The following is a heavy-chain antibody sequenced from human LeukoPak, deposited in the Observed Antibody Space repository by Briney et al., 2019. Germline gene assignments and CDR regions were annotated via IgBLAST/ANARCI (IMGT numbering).Heavy chain of an antibody. D-gene: IGHD3-10*01. CDR2: IYYSGNT. V-gene: IGHV4-31*03. Sequence: SETLSLTCTVSGGSISSGGYYWSWIRQHPGKGLEWIGYIYYSGNTYYNPSLKSRVTLSVDTSKNQFSLKLSSVTAADTAVYYCARDYFGSGSYFSYGMDVWGQGTTVTVSS. CDR1: GGSISSGGYY. CDR3: ARDYFGSGSYFSYGMDV. J-gene: IGHJ6*02.